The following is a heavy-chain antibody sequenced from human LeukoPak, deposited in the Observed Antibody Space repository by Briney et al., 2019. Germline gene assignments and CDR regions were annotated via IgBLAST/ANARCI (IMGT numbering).Heavy chain of an antibody. CDR3: AKVSRTTVTTGSYYYYYGMDV. J-gene: IGHJ6*02. V-gene: IGHV4-31*03. D-gene: IGHD4-17*01. CDR1: GGSISSGGYY. Sequence: PSETQSLTCTVSGGSISSGGYYWNWIRQHPGKGLEWIGYIYYSGSTFYNPSLKSRVTFSVDTSKNQFSLKLSSVTAADTAVYYCAKVSRTTVTTGSYYYYYGMDVWGQGTTVTVSS. CDR2: IYYSGST.